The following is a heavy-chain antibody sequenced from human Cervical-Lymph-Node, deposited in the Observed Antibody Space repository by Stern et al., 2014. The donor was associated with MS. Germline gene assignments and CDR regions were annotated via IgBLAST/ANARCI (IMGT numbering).Heavy chain of an antibody. J-gene: IGHJ4*02. Sequence: QVQLVQSGSELKKPGASVKVSCKGSGYTFTNYAMTWVRQAPGQGLEWMGWINPNTGNPTYAQGFTGRFVFSLDTSVSTAYLQISGLKAEDSSIYYCARDLNSWAYWGQGTLVTVSS. CDR2: INPNTGNP. V-gene: IGHV7-4-1*02. CDR1: GYTFTNYA. D-gene: IGHD1-1*01. CDR3: ARDLNSWAY.